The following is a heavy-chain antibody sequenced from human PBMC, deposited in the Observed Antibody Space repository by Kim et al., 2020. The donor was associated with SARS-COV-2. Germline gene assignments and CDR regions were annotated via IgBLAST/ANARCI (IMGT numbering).Heavy chain of an antibody. J-gene: IGHJ4*02. D-gene: IGHD3-10*01. V-gene: IGHV3-53*01. Sequence: GGSLRLSCAASGFTVSSNYMSWVRQAPGKGLEWVSVIYSGGSTYYADSVKGRFTISRDNSKNTLYLQMNSLRAEDTAVYYCARDYYGSGSYSWDWGQGTLVTVSS. CDR3: ARDYYGSGSYSWD. CDR1: GFTVSSNY. CDR2: IYSGGST.